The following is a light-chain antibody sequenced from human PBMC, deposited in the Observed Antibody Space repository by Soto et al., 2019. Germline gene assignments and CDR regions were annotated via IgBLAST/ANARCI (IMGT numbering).Light chain of an antibody. Sequence: DIQMTQSPSSLSASVGDRVTITCRASQSISSSLNWYQQKPGKAPKLLIYAASSLQSGVPSRFSGSGSGTDFTLTISSLQPEDFATYYCQQSYSTPYTFGQGTKLKIK. CDR2: AAS. CDR1: QSISSS. J-gene: IGKJ2*01. V-gene: IGKV1-39*01. CDR3: QQSYSTPYT.